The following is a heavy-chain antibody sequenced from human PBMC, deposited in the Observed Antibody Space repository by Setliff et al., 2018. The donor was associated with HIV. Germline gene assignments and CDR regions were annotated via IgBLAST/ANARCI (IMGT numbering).Heavy chain of an antibody. CDR1: GGPFSGYY. CDR2: INHSGST. Sequence: SETLSLTCAVYGGPFSGYYWSWIRQPPGKGLEWIGEINHSGSTAYNPSLKSRVTISLDTSKNQFSLKLAFVTAADTAVCYCARYSTLTTNFDYWGQGTLVTVSS. CDR3: ARYSTLTTNFDY. D-gene: IGHD4-17*01. J-gene: IGHJ4*02. V-gene: IGHV4-34*01.